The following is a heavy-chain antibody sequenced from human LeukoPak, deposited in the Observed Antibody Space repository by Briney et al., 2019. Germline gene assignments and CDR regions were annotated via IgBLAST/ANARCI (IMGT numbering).Heavy chain of an antibody. CDR3: ARAKVHSGMFDY. CDR2: ISPGDSDT. D-gene: IGHD2-15*01. J-gene: IGHJ4*02. CDR1: GYSFSSHW. V-gene: IGHV5-51*01. Sequence: GESLKISCKGSGYSFSSHWIAWVRQMPGKGLEWMGIISPGDSDTRYSPSFQGQFTISADKSISTAYLQWTTLKAADTAVYYCARAKVHSGMFDYWGQGTLVTVSS.